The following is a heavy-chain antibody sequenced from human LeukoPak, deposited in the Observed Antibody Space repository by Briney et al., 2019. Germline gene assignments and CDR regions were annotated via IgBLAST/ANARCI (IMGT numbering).Heavy chain of an antibody. CDR1: GGTFINYS. CDR2: IIPIIGME. CDR3: AVLGGYNYASEYFDS. Sequence: SVKVSCKASGGTFINYSITWVRQAPGQGPEWMGRIIPIIGMEDYAQKFQGRVTITADKSTSTAYMELSSLRSEDTAVYYCAVLGGYNYASEYFDSWGQGTLVTVSS. V-gene: IGHV1-69*02. D-gene: IGHD5-18*01. J-gene: IGHJ4*02.